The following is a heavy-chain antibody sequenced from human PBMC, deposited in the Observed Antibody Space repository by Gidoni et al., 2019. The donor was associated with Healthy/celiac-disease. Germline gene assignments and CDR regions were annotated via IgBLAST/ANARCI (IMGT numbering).Heavy chain of an antibody. V-gene: IGHV3-23*01. D-gene: IGHD6-13*01. CDR1: GFTFSSYA. Sequence: EVQLLESGGGLVQPGGSLRLSCAASGFTFSSYAMSWVRQAPGKGLGWVSAISGSGGSTYYADSVKGRFTISRDNSKNTLYLQMNSLRAEDTAVYYCAKGVQQQLVLPYYFDYWGQGTLVTVSS. CDR3: AKGVQQQLVLPYYFDY. CDR2: ISGSGGST. J-gene: IGHJ4*02.